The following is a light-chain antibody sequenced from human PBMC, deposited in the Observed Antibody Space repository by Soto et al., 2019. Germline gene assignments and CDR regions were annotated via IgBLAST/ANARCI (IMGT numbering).Light chain of an antibody. CDR3: SSYTSSSTLRV. CDR1: SSDVGGYNY. V-gene: IGLV2-14*01. CDR2: DVS. Sequence: QSALTQPASVSGSPGQSITFSCTGTSSDVGGYNYVSWYQQHPGKAPKLMIYDVSNRPSGVSNRFSGSKSGNTASLTISGLQAEDEADYYCSSYTSSSTLRVFGTGTKVTVL. J-gene: IGLJ1*01.